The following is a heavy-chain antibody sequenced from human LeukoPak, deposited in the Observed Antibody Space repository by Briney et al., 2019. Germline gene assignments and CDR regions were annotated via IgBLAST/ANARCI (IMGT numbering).Heavy chain of an antibody. D-gene: IGHD1-26*01. CDR2: IYYSGST. CDR3: ARRFDFVGATQTFDY. J-gene: IGHJ4*02. V-gene: IGHV4-59*12. Sequence: SETLSLTCTVSGGSISSYYWSWLRQPPGKGLEWIGYIYYSGSTNYNPSLKSRVTISVDTSKNQFSLKLSSVTAADTAVYYCARRFDFVGATQTFDYWGQGTLVTVSS. CDR1: GGSISSYY.